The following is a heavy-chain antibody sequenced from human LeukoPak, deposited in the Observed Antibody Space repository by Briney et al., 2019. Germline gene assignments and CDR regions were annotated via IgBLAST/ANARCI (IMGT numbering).Heavy chain of an antibody. V-gene: IGHV4-59*01. Sequence: PSETLSLTCTVSGGSISSYYWSWIRQPPGKGLEWIGYIYYSGSTNYNPSLKSRVTISVDTSKNQFSLKLSSVTAADTAVYYCARALVGETYYYDSSGYRDWGQGTLVTVSS. CDR1: GGSISSYY. CDR3: ARALVGETYYYDSSGYRD. J-gene: IGHJ4*02. CDR2: IYYSGST. D-gene: IGHD3-22*01.